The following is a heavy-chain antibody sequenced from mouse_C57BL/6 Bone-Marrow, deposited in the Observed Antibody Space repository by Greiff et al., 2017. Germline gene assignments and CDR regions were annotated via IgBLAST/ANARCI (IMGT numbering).Heavy chain of an antibody. J-gene: IGHJ1*03. V-gene: IGHV1-26*01. D-gene: IGHD2-5*01. CDR3: ARSAYYSNSWYFDV. CDR2: INPNNGGT. CDR1: GYTFTDYY. Sequence: EVQLQQSGPELVKPGASVTISCKASGYTFTDYYMNWVKQSHGKSLEWIGDINPNNGGTSYNQKFKGKATLTVDKSSSTAYMELRSLTSEDSAVYYCARSAYYSNSWYFDVWGTGTTVTVSS.